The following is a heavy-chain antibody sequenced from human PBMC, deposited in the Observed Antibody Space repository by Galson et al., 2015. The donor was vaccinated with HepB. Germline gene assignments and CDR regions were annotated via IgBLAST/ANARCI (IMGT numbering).Heavy chain of an antibody. J-gene: IGHJ4*02. CDR3: ARQDGVAAPRFVDY. CDR1: GSSFTSHW. D-gene: IGHD6-13*01. V-gene: IGHV5-51*01. Sequence: QSGAEVKESGESLRISCKVSGSSFTSHWIAWVRQNPGKGLEWMGIIYPGDSDTRYNPSFQGQVTISLDKSISTVFLQWSSLKASDTAMYYCARQDGVAAPRFVDYWGQGTLVSVSS. CDR2: IYPGDSDT.